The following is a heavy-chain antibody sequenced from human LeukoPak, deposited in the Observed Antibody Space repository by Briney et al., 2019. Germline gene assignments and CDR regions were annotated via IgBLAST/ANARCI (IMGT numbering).Heavy chain of an antibody. D-gene: IGHD1-26*01. Sequence: ASVKVSCMASGYTFTSYYMHWVRQAPGQGLEWMGLINPSGSSTSYAQKFQGRLSLTRDMSTSTDYMELSSLRSEDTAVYYCARDNSVGDTAWWFDPWGQGTLVTVSS. CDR2: INPSGSST. CDR3: ARDNSVGDTAWWFDP. J-gene: IGHJ5*02. CDR1: GYTFTSYY. V-gene: IGHV1-46*01.